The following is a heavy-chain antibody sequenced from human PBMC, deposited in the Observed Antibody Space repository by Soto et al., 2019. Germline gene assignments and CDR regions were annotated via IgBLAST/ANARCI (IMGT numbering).Heavy chain of an antibody. CDR2: ISGSTGNT. Sequence: GGSLRLSCAASGFSFSSYSMNWVRQAPGKGLEWVSTISGSTGNTYYADSVKGRFTISRDNYKNTLYLQMNSLRAEDTAVYYCAKDLGELLFDYFDYWGQRTLVTVSS. CDR3: AKDLGELLFDYFDY. D-gene: IGHD3-10*01. CDR1: GFSFSSYS. V-gene: IGHV3-23*01. J-gene: IGHJ4*02.